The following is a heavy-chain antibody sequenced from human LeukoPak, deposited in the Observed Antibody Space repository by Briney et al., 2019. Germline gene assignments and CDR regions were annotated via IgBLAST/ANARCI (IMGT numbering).Heavy chain of an antibody. CDR2: IIPILEIV. D-gene: IGHD6-19*01. CDR3: ARGHSSRWHRRLDFDH. Sequence: SVKVSCKASGDTFNNYAISWVRQVPGQGLESMGRIIPILEIVNYAQKFQGRVTITADKSTTTVYMELSSLRSEDTAVYYCARGHSSRWHRRLDFDHWGQGTLVTVSS. CDR1: GDTFNNYA. V-gene: IGHV1-69*04. J-gene: IGHJ4*02.